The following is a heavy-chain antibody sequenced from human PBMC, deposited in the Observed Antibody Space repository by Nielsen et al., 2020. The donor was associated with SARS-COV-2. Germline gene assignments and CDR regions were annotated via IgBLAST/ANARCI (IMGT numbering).Heavy chain of an antibody. CDR1: GYTFTSYD. V-gene: IGHV1-8*01. Sequence: ASVKVSCKASGYTFTSYDINWVRQATGQGLEWMGWMNPNSGNTGYAQKFQGRVTMTRNTSISTAYMELSSLRSEDTAVYYCARDLGSSWSSSYYYYGMDVWGQGTTVTVSS. J-gene: IGHJ6*02. CDR2: MNPNSGNT. D-gene: IGHD6-13*01. CDR3: ARDLGSSWSSSYYYYGMDV.